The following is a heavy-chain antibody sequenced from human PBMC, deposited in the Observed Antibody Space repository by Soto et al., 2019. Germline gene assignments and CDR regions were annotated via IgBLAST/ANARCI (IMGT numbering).Heavy chain of an antibody. Sequence: QVQLAESGGGLVQPGRSLRLSCATSGFVSNDYDIHWVRQAPGKGLAWLASISYDGRNKYYADSVKGRFTISRDNSNNTLSLQINSLGAEDTAVYYCSRGIKGGLDAWGPGTLVTVSS. D-gene: IGHD2-21*01. CDR1: GFVSNDYD. CDR2: ISYDGRNK. CDR3: SRGIKGGLDA. J-gene: IGHJ5*02. V-gene: IGHV3-30*03.